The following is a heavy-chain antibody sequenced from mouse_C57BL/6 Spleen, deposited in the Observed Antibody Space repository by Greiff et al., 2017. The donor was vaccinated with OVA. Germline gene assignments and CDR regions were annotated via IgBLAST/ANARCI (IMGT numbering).Heavy chain of an antibody. CDR2: IDPETGGT. Sequence: QVTLKVCGAELVRPGASVTLSCKALGYTFTDYEMHWVKQTPVHGLEWIGAIDPETGGTAYNQKFKGKAILTADKSSSTAYMELRSLTSEDSAVYYCTRRGLGFAYWGQGTLVTVSA. CDR1: GYTFTDYE. J-gene: IGHJ3*01. V-gene: IGHV1-15*01. CDR3: TRRGLGFAY.